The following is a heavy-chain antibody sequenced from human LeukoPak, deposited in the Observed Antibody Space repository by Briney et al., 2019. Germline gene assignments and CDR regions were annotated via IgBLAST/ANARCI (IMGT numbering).Heavy chain of an antibody. Sequence: SETLSLTCTVSGYSISSGYYWGWIRQPPGKGLEWIGSIYHSGSTYYNPSLKSRVTISVDTSKNQFSLKLSSVTAADTAVYYCARVLYYDILTGYSPFDYWGQGTPVTVSS. CDR3: ARVLYYDILTGYSPFDY. CDR2: IYHSGST. D-gene: IGHD3-9*01. V-gene: IGHV4-38-2*02. J-gene: IGHJ4*02. CDR1: GYSISSGYY.